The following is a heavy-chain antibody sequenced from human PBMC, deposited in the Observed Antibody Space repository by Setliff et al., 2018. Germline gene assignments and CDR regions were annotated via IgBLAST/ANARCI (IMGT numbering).Heavy chain of an antibody. CDR2: INHSGST. V-gene: IGHV4-34*09. J-gene: IGHJ3*02. D-gene: IGHD3-16*02. CDR1: GGSFSTYY. Sequence: KPSETLSLTCAVYGGSFSTYYWIWIRQPPGKGLEWIGEINHSGSTNYNPSLKSRVTISVDTSKNQFSLKLSSVTAADTAVYYCASWGSYRNGHAFDIWGQGTMVTVSS. CDR3: ASWGSYRNGHAFDI.